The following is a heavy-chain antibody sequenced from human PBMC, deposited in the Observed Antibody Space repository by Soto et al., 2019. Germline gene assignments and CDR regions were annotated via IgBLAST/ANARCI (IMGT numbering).Heavy chain of an antibody. Sequence: SLKFSFQSSGCTFSSYAISWVRQAPGQGLEWMGGIIPIFGTANYAQKFQGRVTITADESTSTAYMELSSLRSEDTAVYYCARDQEEVGDTGRWFDPWGQGTMVTVSS. J-gene: IGHJ5*02. CDR1: GCTFSSYA. V-gene: IGHV1-69*13. CDR2: IIPIFGTA. D-gene: IGHD1-26*01. CDR3: ARDQEEVGDTGRWFDP.